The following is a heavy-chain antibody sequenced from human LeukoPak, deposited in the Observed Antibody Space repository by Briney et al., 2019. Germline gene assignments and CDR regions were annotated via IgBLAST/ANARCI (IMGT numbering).Heavy chain of an antibody. V-gene: IGHV1-18*01. Sequence: ASVKVSCKASGYTFTSYGISWVRQAPGQGLEWMGWINAYNGNTNYAQKLQGRVTMTTDTSTSTAYMELRSLRSDDTAVYYGARDLYSSGWSLADYWGQGTLVTVSS. J-gene: IGHJ4*02. CDR3: ARDLYSSGWSLADY. CDR2: INAYNGNT. CDR1: GYTFTSYG. D-gene: IGHD6-19*01.